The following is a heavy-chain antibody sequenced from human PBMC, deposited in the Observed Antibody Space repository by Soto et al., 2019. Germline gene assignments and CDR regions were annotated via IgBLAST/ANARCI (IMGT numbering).Heavy chain of an antibody. V-gene: IGHV4-59*01. Sequence: PSETLSLTCTVSGGSISSYYRSWIRQPPGKGLEWIGYIYYSGSTNYNPSLKSRVTISVDTSKNQFSLKLSSVTAADTAVYYCARDLIDTDYVRYMDVWGKGTTVTVSS. CDR1: GGSISSYY. CDR3: ARDLIDTDYVRYMDV. D-gene: IGHD4-17*01. J-gene: IGHJ6*03. CDR2: IYYSGST.